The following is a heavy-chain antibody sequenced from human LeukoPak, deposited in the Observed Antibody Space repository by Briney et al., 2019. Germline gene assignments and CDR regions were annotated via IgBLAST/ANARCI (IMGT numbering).Heavy chain of an antibody. J-gene: IGHJ3*02. CDR1: GHTFTMYG. CDR2: ISGYNGNT. Sequence: ASVKVSCKSSGHTFTMYGISWVRQAPGQGPEWMGWISGYNGNTKYTQKLQGRVTMTTDTSTNTAYMELRSLRSDDTAVYNCARDKDVAVAGTIDDAFDIWGQGTMVTVSA. V-gene: IGHV1-18*01. CDR3: ARDKDVAVAGTIDDAFDI. D-gene: IGHD6-19*01.